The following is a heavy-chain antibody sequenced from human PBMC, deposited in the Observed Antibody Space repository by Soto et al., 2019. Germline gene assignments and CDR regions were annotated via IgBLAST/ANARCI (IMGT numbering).Heavy chain of an antibody. CDR1: GFTFSSYA. CDR2: ISGSGGST. V-gene: IGHV3-23*01. CDR3: ARDRDVVTGYHRFLAY. D-gene: IGHD3-9*01. Sequence: EVQVLESGGGLVQRGGSLRLSCAASGFTFSSYAMSWVRQAPGKGLEWVSAISGSGGSTYYADSVKGRFTISRDNSKNTLYLQVNSLRAEDTAVYYCARDRDVVTGYHRFLAYWGQGTLVTVSS. J-gene: IGHJ4*02.